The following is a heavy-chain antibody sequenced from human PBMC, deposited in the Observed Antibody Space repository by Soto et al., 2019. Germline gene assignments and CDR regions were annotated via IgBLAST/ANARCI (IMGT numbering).Heavy chain of an antibody. V-gene: IGHV4-34*01. CDR3: ARDKIIGLFDY. CDR1: GGSVSGYS. Sequence: QVQLQQWGAGLLKPSETLSLTCAVYGGSVSGYSWTWIRQPPGTGLEWIGEINHRGSTNYNPSLKSRVTISVDTSKNQFSLKLTSVTSADTAVYYCARDKIIGLFDYWGQGTLVTVSS. D-gene: IGHD2-15*01. CDR2: INHRGST. J-gene: IGHJ4*02.